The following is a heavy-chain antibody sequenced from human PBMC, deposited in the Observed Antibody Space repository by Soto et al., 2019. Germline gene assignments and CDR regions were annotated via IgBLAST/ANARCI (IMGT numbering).Heavy chain of an antibody. CDR2: ISSDGSRT. J-gene: IGHJ5*02. D-gene: IGHD2-15*01. Sequence: EVQLVESGGDLVQPGGSLRLSCAASGVTISGYWMHWVRQAPGKGLVWVSRISSDGSRTDYADSVKGRFTISRDNAMNTVHLQMNSLRVEDTAVYYCARSCCREQNWFDPWGLGTLVTVSS. CDR3: ARSCCREQNWFDP. CDR1: GVTISGYW. V-gene: IGHV3-74*01.